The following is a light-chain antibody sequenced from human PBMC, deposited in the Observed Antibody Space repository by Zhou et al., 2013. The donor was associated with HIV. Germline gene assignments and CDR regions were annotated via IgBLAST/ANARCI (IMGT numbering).Light chain of an antibody. J-gene: IGKJ4*01. CDR2: GAF. CDR3: QQYNNWPPLT. V-gene: IGKV3-15*01. CDR1: QSVGTN. Sequence: EIVMTQSPGTLSVSPGERATLSCRASQSVGTNLAWYQQKTGQAPRLLIYGAFSRATGIPARFSGSGSGTEFTLTISSLQSEDFAVYSCQQYNNWPPLTFGGGTKVEIK.